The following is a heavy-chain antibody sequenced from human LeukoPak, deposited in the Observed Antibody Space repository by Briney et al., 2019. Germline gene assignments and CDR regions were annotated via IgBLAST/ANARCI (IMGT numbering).Heavy chain of an antibody. V-gene: IGHV1-2*02. D-gene: IGHD6-6*01. CDR3: ARSRVGSSGAFDI. Sequence: ASVKVSCKASGYTFTGYYMHWVRQAPGQGLEWMGWINPNSGGTNYAQKFQGRVTMARDTSISTAYMELSRLRSDDTAVYYCARSRVGSSGAFDIWGQGTMVTVSS. CDR2: INPNSGGT. J-gene: IGHJ3*02. CDR1: GYTFTGYY.